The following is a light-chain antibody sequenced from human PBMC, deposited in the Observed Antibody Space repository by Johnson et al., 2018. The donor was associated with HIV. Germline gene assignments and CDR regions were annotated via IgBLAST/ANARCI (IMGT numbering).Light chain of an antibody. V-gene: IGLV1-51*01. CDR2: DNN. J-gene: IGLJ1*01. Sequence: QSVLTQPPSVSAAPGQRVTISCSGSSSNIGNNYVSWYQQLPGTAPKLLIYDNNKRPSGIPDRFSGSTSGTSATLGITGLQTGDEADYYCGRWDSSLSAYVFGTGTKVTVL. CDR3: GRWDSSLSAYV. CDR1: SSNIGNNY.